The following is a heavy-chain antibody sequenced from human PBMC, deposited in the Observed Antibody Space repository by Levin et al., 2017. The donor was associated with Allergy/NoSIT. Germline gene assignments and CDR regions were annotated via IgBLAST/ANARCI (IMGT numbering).Heavy chain of an antibody. CDR2: INHSGST. J-gene: IGHJ6*02. CDR3: ARRQYYDFWSGYYENYDYYGMDV. CDR1: GGSFSGYY. D-gene: IGHD3-3*01. V-gene: IGHV4-34*01. Sequence: PSETLSLTCAVYGGSFSGYYWSWIRQPPGKGLEWIGEINHSGSTNYNPSLKSRVTISVDTSKNQFSLKLSSVTAADTAVYYCARRQYYDFWSGYYENYDYYGMDVWGQGTTVTVSS.